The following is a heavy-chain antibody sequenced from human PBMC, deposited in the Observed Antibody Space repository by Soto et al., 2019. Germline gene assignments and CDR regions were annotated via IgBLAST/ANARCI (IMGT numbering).Heavy chain of an antibody. Sequence: SVKVSCKASGGTFSSYAISWVRQAPGQGLEWMGGIIPIFGTANYAQKFQGRVTITADESTSTAYMELSSLRSEDTAVYYCARDPIAAAGTYYYGMDVWGQGTTVTVSS. J-gene: IGHJ6*02. CDR1: GGTFSSYA. CDR2: IIPIFGTA. D-gene: IGHD6-13*01. CDR3: ARDPIAAAGTYYYGMDV. V-gene: IGHV1-69*13.